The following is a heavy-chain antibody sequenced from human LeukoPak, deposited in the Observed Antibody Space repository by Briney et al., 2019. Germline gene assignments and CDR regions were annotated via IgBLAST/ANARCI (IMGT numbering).Heavy chain of an antibody. CDR3: ARRYSGSYYSGFDY. Sequence: ASVRVCCKASGYTFTGYYMHWVRQAPGQGRGWMGGMKPNSGGTNYAQKVHGRVTMTSDTSISTAYMELSRLRSDDTAVYYSARRYSGSYYSGFDYWGQGTLVTVSS. CDR2: MKPNSGGT. D-gene: IGHD1-26*01. CDR1: GYTFTGYY. V-gene: IGHV1-2*02. J-gene: IGHJ4*02.